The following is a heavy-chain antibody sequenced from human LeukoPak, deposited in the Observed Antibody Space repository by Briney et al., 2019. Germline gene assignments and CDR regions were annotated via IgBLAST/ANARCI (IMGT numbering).Heavy chain of an antibody. D-gene: IGHD6-19*01. J-gene: IGHJ5*02. Sequence: SETLSLTCTVSGGSISSYYWSWIRQPPGKGPEWIGYIYYSGSTNYNPSLKSRVTISVDTSKNQFSLKLSSVTAADTAVYYCARVWPTIAVAGLDPWGQGTLVTVSS. V-gene: IGHV4-59*01. CDR3: ARVWPTIAVAGLDP. CDR2: IYYSGST. CDR1: GGSISSYY.